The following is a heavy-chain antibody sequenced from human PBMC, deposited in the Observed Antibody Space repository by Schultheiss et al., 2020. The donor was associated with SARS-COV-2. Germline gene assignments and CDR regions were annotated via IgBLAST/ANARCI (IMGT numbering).Heavy chain of an antibody. CDR1: GGSFSGSY. CDR3: ARESYDPYCGGDCFIAFDY. CDR2: IYYSGST. D-gene: IGHD2-21*02. V-gene: IGHV4-59*01. J-gene: IGHJ4*02. Sequence: SQTLSLTCAVYGGSFSGSYWSWIRQPPGKGLEWIGYIYYSGSTNYNPSLKSRVTISVDTSKNQFSLKLSSVTAADTAVYYCARESYDPYCGGDCFIAFDYWGQGTLVTVSS.